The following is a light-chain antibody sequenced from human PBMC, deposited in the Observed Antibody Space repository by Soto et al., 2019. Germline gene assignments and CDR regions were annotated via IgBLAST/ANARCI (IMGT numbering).Light chain of an antibody. CDR1: QSISRY. J-gene: IGKJ1*01. CDR2: GAN. Sequence: EIQLTQSPSSLSASVGDRITITCGSSQSISRYLNWYQQRPGAAPKVLIFGANSLQSGVPSRFSGSGSGTEFTLTISSLQPEDFATYYCQQSYSTPPWTFGQGTKVDIK. CDR3: QQSYSTPPWT. V-gene: IGKV1-39*01.